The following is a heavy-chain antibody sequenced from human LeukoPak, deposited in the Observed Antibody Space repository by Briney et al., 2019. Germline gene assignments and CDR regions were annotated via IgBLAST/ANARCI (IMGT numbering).Heavy chain of an antibody. CDR3: ARDGDSSGYGRYKYYFDY. D-gene: IGHD3-22*01. V-gene: IGHV3-21*01. Sequence: GGSLRLSCAASGFTFNTYTMNWVRQAPGKGLEWVSSITSSSSYIYYADSVKGRFTISRDNAKNSLFLQMNSLRAEDTAVYYCARDGDSSGYGRYKYYFDYWGQGTLVTVSS. CDR1: GFTFNTYT. CDR2: ITSSSSYI. J-gene: IGHJ4*02.